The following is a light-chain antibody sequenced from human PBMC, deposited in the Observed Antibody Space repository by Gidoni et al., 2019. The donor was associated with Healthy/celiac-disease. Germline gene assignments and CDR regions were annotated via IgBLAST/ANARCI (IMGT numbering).Light chain of an antibody. V-gene: IGKV1-13*02. J-gene: IGKJ5*01. CDR1: QGISSA. CDR3: QQFNSYSIT. Sequence: IRLPQSPSSLSASVGDRVTITCRVSQGISSALAWYQQKPGKAPKLLIYDASSLESGVPSRFSGSGSGTDFTLTISSLQPEDFATYYCQQFNSYSITFGQGTRLEIK. CDR2: DAS.